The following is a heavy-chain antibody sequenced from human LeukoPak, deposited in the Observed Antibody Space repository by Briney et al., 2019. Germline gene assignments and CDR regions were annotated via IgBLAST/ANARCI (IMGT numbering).Heavy chain of an antibody. D-gene: IGHD1-14*01. J-gene: IGHJ5*02. Sequence: SETLSLTCTVSGGSISSSSYYWGWIRQPPGKGLEWIGSIYYSGSTYYNPSLKSRVTISVDTSKNQFSLKLSSVTAADTAVYYCARWRQEETAGWFDPWGQGTLVTVSS. CDR1: GGSISSSSYY. V-gene: IGHV4-39*07. CDR2: IYYSGST. CDR3: ARWRQEETAGWFDP.